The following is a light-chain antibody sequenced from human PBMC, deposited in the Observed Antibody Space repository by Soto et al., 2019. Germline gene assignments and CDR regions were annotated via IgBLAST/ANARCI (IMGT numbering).Light chain of an antibody. J-gene: IGKJ5*01. CDR2: DAS. CDR1: QSVSSY. Sequence: EIVLTNSPVTLSLSPGERATLSCRASQSVSSYLAWYQQKPGQAPRLLIYDASNRATGIPARFSGSGSGTDFTLTISSLEPEDFAVYYCQQRCNGPPITFGQGTRLEI. V-gene: IGKV3-11*01. CDR3: QQRCNGPPIT.